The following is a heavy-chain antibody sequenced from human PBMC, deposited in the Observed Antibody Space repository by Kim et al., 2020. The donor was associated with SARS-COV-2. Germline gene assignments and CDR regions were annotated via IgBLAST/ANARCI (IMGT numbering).Heavy chain of an antibody. CDR2: IRSKAYGGTT. CDR1: GFTFGDYA. D-gene: IGHD3-3*01. V-gene: IGHV3-49*03. J-gene: IGHJ6*02. CDR3: TRDRAYYDFWSGAVYYYYGMDV. Sequence: GGSLRLSCTASGFTFGDYAMSWFRQAPGKGLEWVGFIRSKAYGGTTEYAASVKGRFTISRDDSKSIAYLQMNSLKTEDTAVYYCTRDRAYYDFWSGAVYYYYGMDVWGQGTTVTVSS.